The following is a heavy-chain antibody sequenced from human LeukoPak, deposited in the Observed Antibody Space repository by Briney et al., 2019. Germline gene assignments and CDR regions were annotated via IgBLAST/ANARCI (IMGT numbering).Heavy chain of an antibody. CDR3: AREEWGVGDYYYYMDV. V-gene: IGHV3-21*01. J-gene: IGHJ6*03. Sequence: KSGGSLRLSCAASGFTFSSYSMNWVRQAPGKGPEWVSSISSSSSYIYYADSVKGRFTISRDNAKNSLYLQMNSLRAEDTAVYYCAREEWGVGDYYYYMDVWGKGTTVTVSS. D-gene: IGHD3-10*01. CDR1: GFTFSSYS. CDR2: ISSSSSYI.